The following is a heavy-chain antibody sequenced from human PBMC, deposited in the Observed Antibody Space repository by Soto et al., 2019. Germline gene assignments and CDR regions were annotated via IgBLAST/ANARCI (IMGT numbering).Heavy chain of an antibody. J-gene: IGHJ5*02. V-gene: IGHV1-69*01. Sequence: QVQLEQSGAEVKKPGSSVKVSCKASGGTLNNFFVSWVRQAPGQGLEWVGGIIPLFRRPRRADKFKDRVILSADASTRSAYLELFDLTSDDTAVYYCVRAFGSVAGPFDPWGQGTLVTVSS. CDR1: GGTLNNFF. CDR3: VRAFGSVAGPFDP. CDR2: IIPLFRRP. D-gene: IGHD6-19*01.